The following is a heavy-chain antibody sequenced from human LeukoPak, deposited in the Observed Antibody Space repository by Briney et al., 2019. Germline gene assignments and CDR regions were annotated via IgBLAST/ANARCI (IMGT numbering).Heavy chain of an antibody. J-gene: IGHJ6*02. D-gene: IGHD3-22*01. CDR1: GFTFGDYA. V-gene: IGHV3-49*03. CDR3: GRQTDYYDTRPYYYGLDA. CDR2: IRSKAYGGTV. Sequence: PGGCLRLSCTTSGFTFGDYAMSWFRQPPGRGLEWGGLIRSKAYGGTVEYAASVQGRSTISRDDSKSIAYLQMSTLKTEDTAVYYCGRQTDYYDTRPYYYGLDAWGQGTTVTVSS.